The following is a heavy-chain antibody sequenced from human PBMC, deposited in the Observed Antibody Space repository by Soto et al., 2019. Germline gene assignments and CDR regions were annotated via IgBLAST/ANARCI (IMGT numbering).Heavy chain of an antibody. D-gene: IGHD2-2*01. CDR1: GFPFRIFP. J-gene: IGHJ6*02. V-gene: IGHV3-30-3*01. Sequence: GGSLRLSCAASGFPFRIFPMHWVRQAPGKGLEWVVVLSSDGSDTNYADSVKGRFTVSRDNSKNTLYLQMNSLRIEDTAVYYCAREDSTRTDDNYYYYGMDVWGQGTTVTVSS. CDR3: AREDSTRTDDNYYYYGMDV. CDR2: LSSDGSDT.